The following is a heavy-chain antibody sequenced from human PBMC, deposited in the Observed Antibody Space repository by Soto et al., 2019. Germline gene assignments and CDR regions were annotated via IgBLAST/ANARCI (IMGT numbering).Heavy chain of an antibody. V-gene: IGHV4-39*01. D-gene: IGHD2-21*01. Sequence: QLQLQESGPGLVKPSETLSLTCTVSGASISSSSYYWGWIRQPPGKGLEWIGSIYYSGSNYYNPTLMSRVTLAVAWLKIQFSLTVGPVTAADSAVCYCASNYFGGYSVYYYLDVWGKGTTVTVSS. CDR2: IYYSGSN. CDR1: GASISSSSYY. J-gene: IGHJ6*03. CDR3: ASNYFGGYSVYYYLDV.